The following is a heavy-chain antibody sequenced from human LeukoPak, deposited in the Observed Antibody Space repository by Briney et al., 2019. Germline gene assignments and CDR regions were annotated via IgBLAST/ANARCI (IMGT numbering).Heavy chain of an antibody. Sequence: GGSLRLSCAASGFTFTRYAMHWVRQAPGKGLEWVAVISYDGSNKYYADSVKGRFTISRDNSKNTLYLQMNSLRAEDTAVYYCARRGWGYYDSSGYYLNYYFDYWGQGTLVTVSS. CDR1: GFTFTRYA. V-gene: IGHV3-30-3*01. J-gene: IGHJ4*02. CDR2: ISYDGSNK. D-gene: IGHD3-22*01. CDR3: ARRGWGYYDSSGYYLNYYFDY.